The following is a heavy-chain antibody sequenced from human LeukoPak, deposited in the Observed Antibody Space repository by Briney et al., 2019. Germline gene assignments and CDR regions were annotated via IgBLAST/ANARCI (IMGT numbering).Heavy chain of an antibody. CDR1: GGTFSSYA. V-gene: IGHV1-69*05. CDR2: IIPIFGTA. J-gene: IGHJ3*01. CDR3: ARGGGLSFGYYDSNGYSG. Sequence: ASVKVSCKASGGTFSSYAISWVRQAPGQGLEWMGGIIPIFGTANYAQKFQGRVTITTDESTSTAYMELSSLRSEDTAVYYCARGGGLSFGYYDSNGYSGWGQGTMVTVSS. D-gene: IGHD3-22*01.